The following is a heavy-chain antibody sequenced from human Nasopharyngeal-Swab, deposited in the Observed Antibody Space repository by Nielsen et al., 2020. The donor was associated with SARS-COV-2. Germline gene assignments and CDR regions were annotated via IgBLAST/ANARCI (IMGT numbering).Heavy chain of an antibody. V-gene: IGHV4-59*01. CDR2: IYYSGST. D-gene: IGHD3-22*01. CDR3: AREGNYYDSSGSRFDP. Sequence: ESLKISCAASGFTFSSYEMNWIRQPPGKGLEWIGYIYYSGSTNYNPSLKSRVTISVDTSKNQFSLKLSSVTAADTAVYYCAREGNYYDSSGSRFDPWGQGTLVTVSS. CDR1: GFTFSSYE. J-gene: IGHJ5*02.